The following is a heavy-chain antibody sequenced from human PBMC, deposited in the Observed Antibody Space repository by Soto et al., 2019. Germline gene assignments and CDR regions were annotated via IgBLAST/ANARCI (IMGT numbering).Heavy chain of an antibody. D-gene: IGHD3-10*02. V-gene: IGHV1-18*04. J-gene: IGHJ4*02. CDR2: ISGYTGKT. CDR1: GYTFTGYG. Sequence: ASVKVSCKASGYTFTGYGITWVRRAPGQGLEWLGWISGYTGKTNYAQKVQGRVTMTTDTSTSTAYMELRSLTPDDTAVYYCARDGYSDINMYYHDYWGQGTLVTVSS. CDR3: ARDGYSDINMYYHDY.